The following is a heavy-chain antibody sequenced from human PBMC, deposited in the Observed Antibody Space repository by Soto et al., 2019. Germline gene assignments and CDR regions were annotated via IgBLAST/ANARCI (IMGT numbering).Heavy chain of an antibody. Sequence: GESLKISCKGSGYSFTSYWISWVRQMPGKGLEWMGRIDPSDSYTNYSPSFQGHVTISADKSISTAYLQWSSLKASDTAMYYCASLHIAAAGTKTTNWFDPWGQGTLVTSPQ. V-gene: IGHV5-10-1*01. CDR2: IDPSDSYT. J-gene: IGHJ5*02. CDR3: ASLHIAAAGTKTTNWFDP. CDR1: GYSFTSYW. D-gene: IGHD6-13*01.